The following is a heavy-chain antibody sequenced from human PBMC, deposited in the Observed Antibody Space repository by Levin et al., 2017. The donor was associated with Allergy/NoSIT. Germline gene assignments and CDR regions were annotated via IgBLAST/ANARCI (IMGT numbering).Heavy chain of an antibody. D-gene: IGHD6-19*01. CDR1: GDSISSSSYY. V-gene: IGHV4-39*01. CDR2: IYYSGST. Sequence: PSETLSLTCTVSGDSISSSSYYWGWIRQPPGKGLEWIGSIYYSGSTYYNPSLKSRVIVSVDTSTNQLSLKLSSVTAADTAVYFCARHISGWYGFDYWGQGTLVTVSS. CDR3: ARHISGWYGFDY. J-gene: IGHJ4*02.